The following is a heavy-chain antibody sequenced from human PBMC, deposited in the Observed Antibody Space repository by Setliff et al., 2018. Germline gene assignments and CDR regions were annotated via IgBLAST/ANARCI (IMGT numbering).Heavy chain of an antibody. CDR1: GASIRNFY. V-gene: IGHV4-59*01. CDR3: ARGRAGHRGH. CDR2: VHFTGST. Sequence: SETLSLTCNVSGASIRNFYWTWIRQPPGKGLEWIGYVHFTGSTNYNPSLKSRVTMSVDVSKSRFSLRLSSVTAADTAVYYCARGRAGHRGHWGQGTLVTVSS. J-gene: IGHJ4*02.